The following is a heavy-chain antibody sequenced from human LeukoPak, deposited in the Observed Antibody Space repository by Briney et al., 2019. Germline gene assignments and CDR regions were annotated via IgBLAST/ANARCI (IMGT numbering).Heavy chain of an antibody. CDR3: AREDSGSYQNWFDP. D-gene: IGHD1-26*01. CDR1: GGSISSGGYS. Sequence: SETLSLTCAVSGGSISSGGYSWRWIRQPPGKGLEWIGYIYHSGSTYYNPSLKSRVTISVDRSKNQFSLKLSSVTAADTAVYYCAREDSGSYQNWFDPWGQGTLVTVSS. J-gene: IGHJ5*02. CDR2: IYHSGST. V-gene: IGHV4-30-2*01.